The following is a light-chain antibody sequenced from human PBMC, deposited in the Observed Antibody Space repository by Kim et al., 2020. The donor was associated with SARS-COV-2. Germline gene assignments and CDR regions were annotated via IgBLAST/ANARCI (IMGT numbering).Light chain of an antibody. J-gene: IGKJ1*01. CDR1: QSVNSNY. CDR2: AAS. CDR3: QQYGSSPIT. Sequence: EIVLTQSPGTLSLSPGERATLSCRASQSVNSNYLAWYQQKPGQAPRLLIYAASSRATGIPDRFSGSGSGTDFTLTISRLEAEDLAVYYCQQYGSSPITFGQGPKVDIK. V-gene: IGKV3-20*01.